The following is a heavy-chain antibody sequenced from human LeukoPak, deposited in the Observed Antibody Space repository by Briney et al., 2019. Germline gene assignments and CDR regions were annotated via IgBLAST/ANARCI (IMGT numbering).Heavy chain of an antibody. Sequence: SXXMSWVRQAPGKGLEWVSVIYSGGSAYYADSVKGRFTISRDNSKNTLYLQMNSLRAEDTAVYYCAREQSPYYYYGMDVWGQGTTVTVSS. CDR2: IYSGGSA. V-gene: IGHV3-66*01. CDR3: AREQSPYYYYGMDV. D-gene: IGHD5-24*01. CDR1: SXX. J-gene: IGHJ6*02.